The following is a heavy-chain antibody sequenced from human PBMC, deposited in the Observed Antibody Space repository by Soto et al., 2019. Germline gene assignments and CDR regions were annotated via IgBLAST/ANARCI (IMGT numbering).Heavy chain of an antibody. V-gene: IGHV5-51*01. CDR3: GRQSDWFNL. Sequence: GESLKISCKGSGYGFTSYWIGWVRQMPGKGLEWMGIIYPRDSDTRYSPSFEGQVTISAAQSISTAFLQWSSLKDSETAIYYCGRQSDWFNLWGQGTLVTVSS. CDR2: IYPRDSDT. J-gene: IGHJ5*02. CDR1: GYGFTSYW.